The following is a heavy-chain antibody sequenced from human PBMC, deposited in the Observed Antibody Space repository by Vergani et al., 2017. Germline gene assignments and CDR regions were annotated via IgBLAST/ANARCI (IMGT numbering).Heavy chain of an antibody. Sequence: QVRLQQWGAGLLKPSETLSLTCAVYGGSFSGYYWSWIRQPPGKGLEWIGEINHSGSTNYNPSLKSRVTISVDTSKNQFSLKLSSVNAADTAGYYCARGDVGYWSGGSCFREWAIDIWGQGTMVTVSS. CDR3: ARGDVGYWSGGSCFREWAIDI. CDR2: INHSGST. J-gene: IGHJ3*02. CDR1: GGSFSGYY. D-gene: IGHD2-15*01. V-gene: IGHV4-34*01.